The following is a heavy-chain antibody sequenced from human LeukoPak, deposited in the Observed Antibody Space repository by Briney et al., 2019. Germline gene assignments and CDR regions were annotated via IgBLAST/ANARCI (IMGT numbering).Heavy chain of an antibody. CDR2: IYYDGST. J-gene: IGHJ5*02. D-gene: IGHD2-2*02. V-gene: IGHV4-59*08. Sequence: PSETLSLTCTVSGGSMSNCWWNWIRQPPGKGLEWIGYIYYDGSTYYNPALNSRVTISIDTSKNQFSLKLNSVTAADTAVYYCARRLCSSLTCNIGPSGNWLDPWGQGTLVTVSS. CDR3: ARRLCSSLTCNIGPSGNWLDP. CDR1: GGSMSNCW.